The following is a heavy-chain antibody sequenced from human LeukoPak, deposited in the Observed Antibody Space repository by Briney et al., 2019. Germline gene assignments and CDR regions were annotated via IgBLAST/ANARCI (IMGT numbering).Heavy chain of an antibody. J-gene: IGHJ4*02. V-gene: IGHV4-34*01. Sequence: SETLSLTCSVFGGSFSGHYWSWIRQPPGKGLEWIGEINHSVGTNYNSSLKSRLTISLDTSKNQFSLKLSSVTAADTAIHYCARGGYCSGPTCYSVDYWGQGTLVTVSS. CDR2: INHSVGT. D-gene: IGHD2-15*01. CDR3: ARGGYCSGPTCYSVDY. CDR1: GGSFSGHY.